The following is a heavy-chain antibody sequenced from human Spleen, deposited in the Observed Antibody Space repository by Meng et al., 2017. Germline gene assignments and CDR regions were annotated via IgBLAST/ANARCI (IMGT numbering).Heavy chain of an antibody. CDR2: TYYRSKWFN. V-gene: IGHV6-1*01. CDR1: GDSVASISAA. J-gene: IGHJ4*02. D-gene: IGHD5-24*01. Sequence: QLQLQQSGPGLVNPPQTLSLTCAISGDSVASISAAWNWIRQSPSRGLEWLGRTYYRSKWFNDYALSVKSRVTVNPDTSKNQFSLQLNSVTPEDTAVYYCARGDGYIIDYWGQGTLVTVSS. CDR3: ARGDGYIIDY.